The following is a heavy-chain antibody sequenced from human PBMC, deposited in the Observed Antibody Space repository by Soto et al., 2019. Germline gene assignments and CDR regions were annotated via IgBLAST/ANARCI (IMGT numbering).Heavy chain of an antibody. D-gene: IGHD2-15*01. Sequence: QVQLVQSGAEVKKPGASVKVSCKASGYTFISYGISWVRQAPGQGLEWMGGISVYNGNTNYAQKVQGRVTMTTDTSTSTAYMELRSLRSDDTAVYYCARGQGEYCSGGSCYANYYYNGMDVWGQGTTVTVSS. CDR3: ARGQGEYCSGGSCYANYYYNGMDV. CDR2: ISVYNGNT. V-gene: IGHV1-18*01. J-gene: IGHJ6*02. CDR1: GYTFISYG.